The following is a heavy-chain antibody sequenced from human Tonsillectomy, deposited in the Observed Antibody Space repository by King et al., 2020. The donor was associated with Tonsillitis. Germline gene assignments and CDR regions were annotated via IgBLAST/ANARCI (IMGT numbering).Heavy chain of an antibody. V-gene: IGHV2-70*04. CDR2: IDWDDDK. J-gene: IGHJ4*02. CDR1: GFSLNTSGVC. CDR3: ARIQRQQLGTYYFDF. D-gene: IGHD6-13*01. Sequence: VTLKESGPALVKPTQTLTLTCTFSGFSLNTSGVCVNWIRQPPGKALEWLARIDWDDDKFYSTSLKTRLTISKDTSKNQVVLTMTSMDPEDTATYYCARIQRQQLGTYYFDFWGQGTLVTVSS.